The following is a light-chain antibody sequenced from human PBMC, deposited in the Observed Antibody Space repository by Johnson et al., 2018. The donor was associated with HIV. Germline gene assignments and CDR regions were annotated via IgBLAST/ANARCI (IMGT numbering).Light chain of an antibody. CDR3: GTWDSSLSAGV. CDR2: DNN. CDR1: SSNIGNNY. J-gene: IGLJ1*01. Sequence: QSVLTQPPSVSADPGQKVTISCSGSSSNIGNNYVSWYQQLPGRAPKLLIYDNNKRPSGIPDRFSGSKSGTSATLGITGLQTGDEADYYCGTWDSSLSAGVFGTGTKVTVL. V-gene: IGLV1-51*01.